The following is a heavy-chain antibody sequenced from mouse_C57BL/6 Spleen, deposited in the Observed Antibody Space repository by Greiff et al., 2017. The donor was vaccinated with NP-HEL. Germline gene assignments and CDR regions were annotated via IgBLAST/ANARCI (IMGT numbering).Heavy chain of an antibody. CDR1: GYTFTDYY. CDR3: ARFDYGSSYVGYFDV. CDR2: INPYNGGT. J-gene: IGHJ1*03. D-gene: IGHD1-1*01. Sequence: VQLQQSGPVLVKPGASVKMSCKASGYTFTDYYMNWVKQSHGKSLEWIGVINPYNGGTSYNQKFKGKATLTVDKSSSTAYMELNSLTSEDSAVYYCARFDYGSSYVGYFDVWGTGTTVTVSS. V-gene: IGHV1-19*01.